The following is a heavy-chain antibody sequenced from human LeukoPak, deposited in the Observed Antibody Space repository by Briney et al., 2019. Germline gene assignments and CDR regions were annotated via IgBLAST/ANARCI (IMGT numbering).Heavy chain of an antibody. CDR2: IYYSGST. V-gene: IGHV4-59*12. CDR3: ARGRFLEWFSLNYYMDV. CDR1: GGSISSYY. J-gene: IGHJ6*03. Sequence: PSETLSLTCTVSGGSISSYYWSWLRQPPGKGLEWIGYIYYSGSTNYNPSLKSRVTISVDTSKNQFSLQLNSVTPEDTAVYYCARGRFLEWFSLNYYMDVWGKGTTVTVSS. D-gene: IGHD3-3*01.